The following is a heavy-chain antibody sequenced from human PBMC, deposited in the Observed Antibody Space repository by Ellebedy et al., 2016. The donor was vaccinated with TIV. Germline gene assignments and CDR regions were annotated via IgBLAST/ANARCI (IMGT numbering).Heavy chain of an antibody. Sequence: GESLKISCAASGFTFSSCSMNWVRQAPGKGLEWVSSISSSSSYIYYADSVKGRFTISRDNAKNSLYLQMNSLRAEDTAVYDCARDGGRAVAGTGDKDFDYWGQGTLVTVSS. V-gene: IGHV3-21*01. J-gene: IGHJ4*02. CDR3: ARDGGRAVAGTGDKDFDY. CDR1: GFTFSSCS. CDR2: ISSSSSYI. D-gene: IGHD6-19*01.